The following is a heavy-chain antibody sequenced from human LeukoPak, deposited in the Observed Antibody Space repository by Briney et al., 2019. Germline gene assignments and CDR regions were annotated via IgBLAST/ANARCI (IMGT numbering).Heavy chain of an antibody. CDR1: GGTFSGYC. V-gene: IGHV4-34*08. Sequence: SETLSLTCAVYGGTFSGYCWSWIRQPPGKGLEWIGEINHSGSTNYNPSLKSRVTISVDTSKNQFSLKLSSVTAADTAVYYCAMGITMVRGTDIIDYWGQGTLVTVSS. J-gene: IGHJ4*02. D-gene: IGHD3-10*01. CDR2: INHSGST. CDR3: AMGITMVRGTDIIDY.